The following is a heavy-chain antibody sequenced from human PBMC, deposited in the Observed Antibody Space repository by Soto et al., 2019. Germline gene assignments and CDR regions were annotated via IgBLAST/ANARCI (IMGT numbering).Heavy chain of an antibody. CDR2: IDWDDDK. CDR1: GFSLGTTGMR. V-gene: IGHV2-70*04. Sequence: ESGPTLVNPTQTLTLTCTFSGFSLGTTGMRVSWIRQPPGKALEWLARIDWDDDKFYSTSLKTRLTISKDTSKNQVVLRMTNMDPADTATYYCARTAGYYSGRQFECWGQGTLVSVSS. D-gene: IGHD6-19*01. CDR3: ARTAGYYSGRQFEC. J-gene: IGHJ4*02.